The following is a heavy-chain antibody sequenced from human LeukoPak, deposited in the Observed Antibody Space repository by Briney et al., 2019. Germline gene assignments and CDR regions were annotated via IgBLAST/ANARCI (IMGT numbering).Heavy chain of an antibody. Sequence: GGSLRLSCAASGFTFSSYSMNWVRQAPGKGLEWASSISSSNSYIYYADSVKGRFTISRDNAKNSLYLQMNSLRAEDTAVYYCARDGSSAYDYWGQGTLVTVSS. CDR1: GFTFSSYS. J-gene: IGHJ4*02. D-gene: IGHD3-22*01. CDR3: ARDGSSAYDY. CDR2: ISSSNSYI. V-gene: IGHV3-21*01.